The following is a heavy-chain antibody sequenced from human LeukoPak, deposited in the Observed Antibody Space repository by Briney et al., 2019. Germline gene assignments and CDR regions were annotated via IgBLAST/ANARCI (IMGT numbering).Heavy chain of an antibody. J-gene: IGHJ5*02. D-gene: IGHD6-19*01. Sequence: ASVKVSCKASGYTSTAYYMHWVRQAPGQGLEWMGWINPNSGGTNYAQKFQGRVAMTRDTSISTAYMELSRLKSDDTAVYYCAKGRHSSGWPNWFDPWGQGTLVTVSS. CDR2: INPNSGGT. CDR3: AKGRHSSGWPNWFDP. V-gene: IGHV1-2*02. CDR1: GYTSTAYY.